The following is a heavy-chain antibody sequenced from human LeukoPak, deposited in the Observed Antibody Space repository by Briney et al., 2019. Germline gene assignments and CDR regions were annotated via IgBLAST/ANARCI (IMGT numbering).Heavy chain of an antibody. CDR1: GFTFSSYS. Sequence: GGSLRLSCAASGFTFSSYSMNWVRQAPGKGLEWVSSISSSSSYIYYADSVKGRFTISRDNAKNSLYLQMNSLRAEDTAVYYCARDFLVIAEGLPHYWGQGTLVTVSS. CDR3: ARDFLVIAEGLPHY. D-gene: IGHD6-13*01. J-gene: IGHJ4*02. V-gene: IGHV3-21*01. CDR2: ISSSSSYI.